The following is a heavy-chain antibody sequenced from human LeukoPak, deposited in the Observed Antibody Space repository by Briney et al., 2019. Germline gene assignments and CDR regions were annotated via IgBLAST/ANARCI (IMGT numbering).Heavy chain of an antibody. V-gene: IGHV4-4*07. CDR3: ARGQKYRNGYTVTELGSGYFAY. CDR1: GGSISSYY. CDR2: IHTSGST. Sequence: SETLSLTCTVSGGSISSYYWNWIRQPAGKGLEWIGRIHTSGSTNYNPSLKSRVTMSVDTSKNQFSLKLSSVTAADTAVYYCARGQKYRNGYTVTELGSGYFAYWGQGTLVTVSS. J-gene: IGHJ4*02. D-gene: IGHD5-18*01.